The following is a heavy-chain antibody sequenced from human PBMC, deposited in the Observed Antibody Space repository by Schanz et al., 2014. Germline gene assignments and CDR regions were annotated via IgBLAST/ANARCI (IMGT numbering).Heavy chain of an antibody. V-gene: IGHV3-7*01. D-gene: IGHD2-2*01. Sequence: VQLVESGGGVVQPGGSLRLSCAASGFTFSSYWMSWVRQAPGKGLEWVANIKQDGSERYYVDSVKGRFTISRDNAKNSLYLQMTSLRAEDTAVYYCERFQSPHQPFDYWGQGTLVTVSS. CDR1: GFTFSSYW. CDR2: IKQDGSER. J-gene: IGHJ4*02. CDR3: ERFQSPHQPFDY.